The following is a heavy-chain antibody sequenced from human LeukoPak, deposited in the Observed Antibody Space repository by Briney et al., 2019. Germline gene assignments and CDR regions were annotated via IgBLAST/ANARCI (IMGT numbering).Heavy chain of an antibody. CDR3: AKGYSFHFDY. D-gene: IGHD5-18*01. V-gene: IGHV3-30*02. CDR2: IRSDRTNK. Sequence: GGSLRLSCAASGFTFNSYGMHWVRQAPGKGLEWVAFIRSDRTNKYYADSVKGRFTISRDNSKNTLYLQMNSLRPEDAAVHYCAKGYSFHFDYWGQGTLVTVSS. J-gene: IGHJ4*02. CDR1: GFTFNSYG.